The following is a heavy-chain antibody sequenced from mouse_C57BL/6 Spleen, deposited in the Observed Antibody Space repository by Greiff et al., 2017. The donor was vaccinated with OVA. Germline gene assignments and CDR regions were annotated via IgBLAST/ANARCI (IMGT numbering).Heavy chain of an antibody. CDR2: IDPETGGT. CDR3: TREGTTAPSY. CDR1: GYTFTDYE. J-gene: IGHJ2*01. D-gene: IGHD1-2*01. Sequence: VQLQESGAELVRPGASVTLSCKASGYTFTDYEMHWVKPTPVHGLEWIGAIDPETGGTAYNQKFKGKAILTADKSSSTAYMELRSLTSEDAAVYYCTREGTTAPSYWGQGTTLTVSS. V-gene: IGHV1-15*01.